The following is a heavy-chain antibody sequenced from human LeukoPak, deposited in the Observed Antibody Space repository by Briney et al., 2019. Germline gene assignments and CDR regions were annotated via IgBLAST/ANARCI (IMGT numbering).Heavy chain of an antibody. J-gene: IGHJ4*02. CDR2: INPNSGGT. D-gene: IGHD1-7*01. V-gene: IGHV1/OR15-1*04. Sequence: ASVKVSCKASGYMFIDYYIHWVRQAPGQGLEWMGRINPNSGGTNYAQNLQGRVTMTEDTSTDTAYMELSSLRSEDTAVYYCATDRDITGTIELDYWGQGTLVTVSS. CDR3: ATDRDITGTIELDY. CDR1: GYMFIDYY.